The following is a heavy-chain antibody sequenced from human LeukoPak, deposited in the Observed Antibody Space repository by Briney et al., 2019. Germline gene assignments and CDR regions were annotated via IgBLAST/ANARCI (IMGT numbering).Heavy chain of an antibody. V-gene: IGHV3-23*01. CDR2: VSASGSTT. J-gene: IGHJ4*02. CDR3: AKRSLPGSYYFDY. Sequence: PGGSLRLSCAASRFTFSSYAMSWVRQALGKGLEWVSSVSASGSTTYYADSVKGRFTISRDSSKNTLYLQMNSLRAEDTAVYYCAKRSLPGSYYFDYWGQGTLVTVSS. CDR1: RFTFSSYA. D-gene: IGHD3-10*01.